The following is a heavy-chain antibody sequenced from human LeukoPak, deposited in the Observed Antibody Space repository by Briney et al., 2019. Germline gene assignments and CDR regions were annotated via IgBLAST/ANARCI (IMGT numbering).Heavy chain of an antibody. CDR2: VHLDGRT. V-gene: IGHV4-59*12. CDR1: GGSMSSYY. J-gene: IGHJ4*02. D-gene: IGHD6-25*01. Sequence: SSETLSLTCTVSGGSMSSYYWSWIRQPPGKGLEWIGEVHLDGRTNYNPSLKSRLVMSADLPENHISLKLTSVTAADTAVYYCAREGGFYRPLDYSGQGTLVTVSS. CDR3: AREGGFYRPLDY.